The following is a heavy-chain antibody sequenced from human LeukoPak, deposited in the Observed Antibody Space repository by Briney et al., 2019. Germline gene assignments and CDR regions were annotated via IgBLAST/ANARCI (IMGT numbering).Heavy chain of an antibody. Sequence: GGSLRLSCAASGFTFSTSWMHWVRQAPGKGLVWVSRDESNGRNTIYADSVKGRFTISRDNRKNTLYLQMNSLRAEDTAVYYCARDGSAYNFDYWGQGTLVTVSS. CDR3: ARDGSAYNFDY. D-gene: IGHD5-24*01. V-gene: IGHV3-74*01. CDR2: DESNGRNT. J-gene: IGHJ4*02. CDR1: GFTFSTSW.